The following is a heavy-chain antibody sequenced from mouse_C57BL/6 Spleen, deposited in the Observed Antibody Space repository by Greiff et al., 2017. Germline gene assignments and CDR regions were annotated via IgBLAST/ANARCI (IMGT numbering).Heavy chain of an antibody. Sequence: ESGAELVRPGASVTLSCKASGYTFTDYEMHWVKQTPVHGLEWIGAIDPETGGTAYNQKFKGKAILTADKSSSTAYMELRSLTSEDSAVYYCTPTVVANDYAMDYWGQGTSVTVSS. J-gene: IGHJ4*01. D-gene: IGHD1-1*01. CDR1: GYTFTDYE. CDR3: TPTVVANDYAMDY. CDR2: IDPETGGT. V-gene: IGHV1-15*01.